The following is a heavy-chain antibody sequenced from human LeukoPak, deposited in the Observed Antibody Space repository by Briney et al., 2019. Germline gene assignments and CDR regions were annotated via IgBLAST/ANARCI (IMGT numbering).Heavy chain of an antibody. Sequence: GGSLRLSCAASGFTFSSYAMSWVRQAPGKGLEWVSVISGSGGSTYYADSVKGRFTISRDNSKNTLYVQMNSLRAEDTAVYYCARVNDSSGYLSGQIDYWGQGTLVTVSS. CDR2: ISGSGGST. D-gene: IGHD3-22*01. CDR3: ARVNDSSGYLSGQIDY. J-gene: IGHJ4*02. V-gene: IGHV3-23*01. CDR1: GFTFSSYA.